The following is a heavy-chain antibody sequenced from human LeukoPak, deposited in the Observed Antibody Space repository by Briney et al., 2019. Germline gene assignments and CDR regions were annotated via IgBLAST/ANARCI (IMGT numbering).Heavy chain of an antibody. CDR1: GGSISSSSYY. D-gene: IGHD3/OR15-3a*01. Sequence: KPSETLSLTCTVPGGSISSSSYYSGRIRQPPRKGLEWIASIYYSGSTSYNPSLKSQVSISIDTSKNQFSLRLTSVTAADTAVYYCARQTGSGLFILPGGQGTLVTVSA. CDR2: IYYSGST. V-gene: IGHV4-39*01. CDR3: ARQTGSGLFILP. J-gene: IGHJ4*02.